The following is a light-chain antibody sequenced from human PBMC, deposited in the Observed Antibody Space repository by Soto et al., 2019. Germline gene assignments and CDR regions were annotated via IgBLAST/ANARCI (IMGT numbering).Light chain of an antibody. CDR3: QQYGSSPYT. CDR2: GAS. CDR1: QSVSSSF. V-gene: IGKV3-20*01. J-gene: IGKJ2*01. Sequence: ENVLTQSPGTLYLSPGERATLSCRASQSVSSSFLAWLQQKPGQAPRLIIYGASSRGSGIPDRFSGSGSGTDFTLTIRRLEPEDFAVYYCQQYGSSPYTFGQGTKLEIK.